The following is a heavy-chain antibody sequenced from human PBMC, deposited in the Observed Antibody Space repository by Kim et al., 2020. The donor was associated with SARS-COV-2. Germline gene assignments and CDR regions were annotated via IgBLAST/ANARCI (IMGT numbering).Heavy chain of an antibody. CDR3: ARDGLDIVATTRPVYYYYGMDV. J-gene: IGHJ6*02. D-gene: IGHD5-12*01. Sequence: SETLSLTCTVSGGSISSSSYYWGWIRQPPGKGLEWIGSIYYSGSTYYNPSLKSRVTISVDTSKNQFSLKLSSVTAADTAVYYCARDGLDIVATTRPVYYYYGMDVWGQGTTVTVSS. CDR1: GGSISSSSYY. V-gene: IGHV4-39*01. CDR2: IYYSGST.